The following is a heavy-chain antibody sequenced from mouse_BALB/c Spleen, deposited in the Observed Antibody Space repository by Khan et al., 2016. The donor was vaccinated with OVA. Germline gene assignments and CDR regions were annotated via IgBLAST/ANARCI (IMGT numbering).Heavy chain of an antibody. Sequence: ESGPGLVKPSQTVSLTCTVTGISITSGNYRWSWIRQFPGNKLEWIGNIYYSGTVTYNPSLTSRTTITRDTSKNQFFLEMNSLTAEDTATYYCARDYGSLYGFFDVWGAGTTVTVSS. CDR3: ARDYGSLYGFFDV. V-gene: IGHV3-5*02. D-gene: IGHD1-1*01. CDR1: GISITSGNYR. CDR2: IYYSGTV. J-gene: IGHJ1*01.